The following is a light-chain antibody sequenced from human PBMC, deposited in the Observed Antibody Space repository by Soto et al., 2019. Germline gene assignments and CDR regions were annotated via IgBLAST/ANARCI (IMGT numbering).Light chain of an antibody. CDR3: QPYNNWPLT. V-gene: IGKV3D-15*01. J-gene: IGKJ4*01. CDR2: GAS. CDR1: QSVSSN. Sequence: EIVLTQSPGTLSLSPGERATLSCRASQSVSSNYLAWYQQKPGQAPRLLVYGASIRATGIPDRFSGSGSGTEFTLTINSLQSEDFAVYYCQPYNNWPLTFGGGTKVDIK.